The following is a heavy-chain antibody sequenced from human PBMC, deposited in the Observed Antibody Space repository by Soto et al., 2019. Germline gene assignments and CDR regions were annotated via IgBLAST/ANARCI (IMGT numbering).Heavy chain of an antibody. J-gene: IGHJ4*02. V-gene: IGHV3-30-3*01. CDR2: ISYDGSNK. Sequence: QVQLVESGGGVVQPGRSLRLSCAASGFTFSSYAMHWVRQAPGKGLEWVAVISYDGSNKYYADSVKGRFTISRDNSKNTLYLQMNSLRAEDTAVYYWASSTGLSSTDYWGQGTLVTVSS. CDR3: ASSTGLSSTDY. D-gene: IGHD2-2*01. CDR1: GFTFSSYA.